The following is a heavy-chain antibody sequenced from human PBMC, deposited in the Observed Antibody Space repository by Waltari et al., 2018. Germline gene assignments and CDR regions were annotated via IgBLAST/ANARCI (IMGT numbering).Heavy chain of an antibody. J-gene: IGHJ4*02. V-gene: IGHV1-18*01. CDR3: ARATIDLGRGGEVTLDY. D-gene: IGHD3-10*01. Sequence: QVQLVQSGAEVKKPGDSVTVSCKASGSTFTRYGDTYGITWVRQAHGQGLEWMGWISVYNGNTNYAQRRQVRVTMTTDTTTSTAYLELRSLRADDTAVYYCARATIDLGRGGEVTLDYWGQGTLVTVSS. CDR2: ISVYNGNT. CDR1: GSTFTRYGDTYG.